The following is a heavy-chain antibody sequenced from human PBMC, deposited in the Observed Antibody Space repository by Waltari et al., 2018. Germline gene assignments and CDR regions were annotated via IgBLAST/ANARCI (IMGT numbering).Heavy chain of an antibody. D-gene: IGHD3-3*01. CDR2: IYYSGST. J-gene: IGHJ6*02. V-gene: IGHV4-59*01. CDR3: ARERITIFGVAHYFYGMDV. CDR1: GGSISSYY. Sequence: QVQLQESGPGLVKPSETLSLTCTVSGGSISSYYWSWIRQPPGKGLGWIGYIYYSGSTNYNPPLKRRVTISVDTSKNQFSRKVSSVTAADTAVYYCARERITIFGVAHYFYGMDVWGQGTTVTVSS.